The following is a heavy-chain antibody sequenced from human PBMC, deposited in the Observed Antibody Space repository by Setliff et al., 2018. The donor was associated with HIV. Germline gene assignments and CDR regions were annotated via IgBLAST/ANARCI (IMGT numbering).Heavy chain of an antibody. D-gene: IGHD2-2*01. J-gene: IGHJ6*02. CDR2: VYPSDGST. CDR1: VDTFRSHA. Sequence: ASVKVSCKASVDTFRSHAIGWVRQAPGRGLEWMGMVYPSDGSTSYAQKFQGRVTMTRDTSTSTIYMELRSLRSDDTAVYYCATPGDCSSTSCYDYYYYYGMDVWGQGTTVTVSS. CDR3: ATPGDCSSTSCYDYYYYYGMDV. V-gene: IGHV1-46*01.